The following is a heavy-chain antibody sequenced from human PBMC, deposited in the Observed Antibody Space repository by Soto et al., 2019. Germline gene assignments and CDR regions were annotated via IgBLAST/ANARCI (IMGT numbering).Heavy chain of an antibody. CDR3: AKGGAIVAAGTRVYLYNAMDV. CDR2: INPNSGDT. Sequence: ASVKVSCKASGYTFTGYYVHWVRQAPGQGLEWMGWINPNSGDTYLAQRFQGRVTMNRDTSIGTAYTELRGLTSDDTAEYYCAKGGAIVAAGTRVYLYNAMDVWGQGTTVTV. D-gene: IGHD1-26*01. J-gene: IGHJ6*02. CDR1: GYTFTGYY. V-gene: IGHV1-2*02.